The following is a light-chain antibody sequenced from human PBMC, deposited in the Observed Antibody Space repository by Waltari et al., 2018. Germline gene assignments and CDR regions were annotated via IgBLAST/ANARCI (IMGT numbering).Light chain of an antibody. CDR3: ALYMGSGIWV. CDR2: NIN. Sequence: QTVVTQEPSLSVSPGGTVTLTCALSSGSVSTTSYASWYQQTPGQAPRTLVYNINSRSSGVPDRFSGSMLGNKAALTITGAQAEDESDYYCALYMGSGIWVFGGGTKLTVL. J-gene: IGLJ3*02. CDR1: SGSVSTTSY. V-gene: IGLV8-61*01.